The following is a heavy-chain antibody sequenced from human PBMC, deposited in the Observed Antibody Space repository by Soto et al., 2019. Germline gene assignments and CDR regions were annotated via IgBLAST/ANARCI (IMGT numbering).Heavy chain of an antibody. CDR2: IYHSGST. Sequence: SETLSLTCAVSGYSISSGYYWGWIRQPPGKGLEWIGSIYHSGSTYYNPSLKSRVTISVDTSKNQFSLKLRSVTAADTAVYYCARVARYYDFWSGYYSHYYYGMDVWGQGTTVTVSS. CDR1: GYSISSGYY. D-gene: IGHD3-3*01. J-gene: IGHJ6*02. V-gene: IGHV4-38-2*01. CDR3: ARVARYYDFWSGYYSHYYYGMDV.